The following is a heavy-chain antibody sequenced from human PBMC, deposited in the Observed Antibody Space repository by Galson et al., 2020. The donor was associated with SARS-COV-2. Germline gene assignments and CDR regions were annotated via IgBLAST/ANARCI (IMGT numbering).Heavy chain of an antibody. CDR1: GFNFSDYG. D-gene: IGHD3-22*01. V-gene: IGHV3-30*03. Sequence: QAGGSLRLSCEDSGFNFSDYGMHWVRQAAGKGLEWVAVISYDGNYKYYADSVKGRFTISRDYSKNTVYLQMNSLRPEDTAVYHCARGPVRHYYESETYSLLWYFDFWGRGTLVTVSS. CDR3: ARGPVRHYYESETYSLLWYFDF. J-gene: IGHJ2*01. CDR2: ISYDGNYK.